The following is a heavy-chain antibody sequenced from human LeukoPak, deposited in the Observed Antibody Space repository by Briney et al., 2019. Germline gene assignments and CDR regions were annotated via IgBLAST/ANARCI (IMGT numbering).Heavy chain of an antibody. CDR2: ARNKANSHTT. CDR3: ARRGFSDSCGYYPDFDY. V-gene: IGHV3-72*01. Sequence: PGGSLRLSCVASGFTFSDYYMDWVRQAPGKGLEWVGRARNKANSHTTEYAASVKGRFIISRDDSKSSLYLQMNSLKTEDTAVYFCARRGFSDSCGYYPDFDYWGRGTLVTVSS. CDR1: GFTFSDYY. J-gene: IGHJ4*02. D-gene: IGHD3-22*01.